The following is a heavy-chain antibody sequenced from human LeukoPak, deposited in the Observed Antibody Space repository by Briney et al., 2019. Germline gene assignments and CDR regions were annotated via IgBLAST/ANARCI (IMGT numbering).Heavy chain of an antibody. CDR1: GDSVSSNSAA. CDR2: TYYRSKWYN. Sequence: SQTLSLTCAISGDSVSSNSAAWNWIRQSPSRGLEWLRRTYYRSKWYNDYAGSVKSRITINPDTSKNQFSLQLNSVTPEDTAVYYCARDSSGWYFDYYYGMDVWGQGTTVTVSS. D-gene: IGHD6-19*01. V-gene: IGHV6-1*01. CDR3: ARDSSGWYFDYYYGMDV. J-gene: IGHJ6*02.